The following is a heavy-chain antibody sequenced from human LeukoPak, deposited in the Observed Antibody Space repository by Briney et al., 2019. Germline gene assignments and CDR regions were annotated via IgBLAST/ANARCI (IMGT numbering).Heavy chain of an antibody. CDR2: MNPNSGNT. Sequence: ASVKVSCKASGYTFTSYDINWVRQATGQGLEWMGWMNPNSGNTGYAQKFQGRVTMTRNTSISTAYMELSSPRSEDTAVYYCARGYSSGWSLYYYYYGMDVWGQGTTVTVSS. CDR3: ARGYSSGWSLYYYYYGMDV. J-gene: IGHJ6*02. CDR1: GYTFTSYD. D-gene: IGHD6-19*01. V-gene: IGHV1-8*01.